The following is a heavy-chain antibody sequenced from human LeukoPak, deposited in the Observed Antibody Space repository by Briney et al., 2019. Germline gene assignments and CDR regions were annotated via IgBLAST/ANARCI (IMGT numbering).Heavy chain of an antibody. CDR2: ISSSSSAI. CDR3: ARGGYYDSSGYSGDY. J-gene: IGHJ4*02. V-gene: IGHV3-21*05. Sequence: GGSLRLSCAASGFTFSSYSVSWVRQAPGKGLEWVSHISSSSSAIDYADSVKGRFTISRDNAKNSLYLQMNSLRAEDTAVYYCARGGYYDSSGYSGDYWGQGTLVTVSS. CDR1: GFTFSSYS. D-gene: IGHD3-22*01.